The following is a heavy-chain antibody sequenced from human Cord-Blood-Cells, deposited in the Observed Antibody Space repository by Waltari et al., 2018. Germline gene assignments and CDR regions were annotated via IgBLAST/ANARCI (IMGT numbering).Heavy chain of an antibody. J-gene: IGHJ3*02. CDR1: GHTFTGYY. CDR3: ASYITGEFDDYAFDI. V-gene: IGHV1-2*06. Sequence: QVQLVQSGAEVKKPGASVKVSCKASGHTFTGYYMHWVRQAPGQGLEWMGRINPNSGGTNYAQKFQGRVTMTRDTSISTAYMELSRLRSDDTAVYYCASYITGEFDDYAFDIWGQGTMVTVSS. D-gene: IGHD7-27*01. CDR2: INPNSGGT.